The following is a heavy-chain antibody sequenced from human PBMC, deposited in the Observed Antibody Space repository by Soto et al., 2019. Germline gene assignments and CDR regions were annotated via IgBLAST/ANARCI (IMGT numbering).Heavy chain of an antibody. Sequence: QVQLVQSGAEVKKPGSSVKVSSKASGGTFSSYAISWVRQAPGQGLEWMGGIIPIFGTANYAQKFQGRVTITADESTSTAYMELSSLRSEDTAVYYCAREIVRGVIIPTGYYYGMDVWGQGTTVTVSS. V-gene: IGHV1-69*01. CDR3: AREIVRGVIIPTGYYYGMDV. CDR2: IIPIFGTA. D-gene: IGHD3-10*01. J-gene: IGHJ6*02. CDR1: GGTFSSYA.